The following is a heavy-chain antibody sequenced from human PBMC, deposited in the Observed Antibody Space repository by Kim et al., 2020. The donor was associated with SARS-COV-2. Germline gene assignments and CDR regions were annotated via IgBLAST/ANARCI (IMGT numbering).Heavy chain of an antibody. CDR1: GGSISSSSYY. CDR2: IYYSGST. CDR3: ARGSVLLYNSPFDY. D-gene: IGHD3-10*01. V-gene: IGHV4-39*07. J-gene: IGHJ4*02. Sequence: SETLSLTCTVSGGSISSSSYYWGWIRQPPGKGLEWIGSIYYSGSTYYNPSLKSRVTISVDTSKNQFSLKLSSVTAADTAVYYCARGSVLLYNSPFDYWGQGTLVTVSS.